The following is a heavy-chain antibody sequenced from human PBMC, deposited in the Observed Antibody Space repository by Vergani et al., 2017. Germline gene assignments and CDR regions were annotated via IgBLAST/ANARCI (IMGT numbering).Heavy chain of an antibody. CDR1: VYTFTSYG. D-gene: IGHD2-2*01. Sequence: QVQLVQSGAEVKKPGASVKVSCKASVYTFTSYGISWVRQAPGQGLEWMGWISAYNGNTNYAQKLQGRVTMTTDTSTSTAYMELRSLSSDDTAVYYCARAPDIVVVPAAPYYYYYYGMDVWGQGTTVTVSS. J-gene: IGHJ6*02. CDR2: ISAYNGNT. V-gene: IGHV1-18*04. CDR3: ARAPDIVVVPAAPYYYYYYGMDV.